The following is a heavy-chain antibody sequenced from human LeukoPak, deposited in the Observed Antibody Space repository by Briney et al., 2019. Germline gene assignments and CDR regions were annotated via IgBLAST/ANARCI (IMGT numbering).Heavy chain of an antibody. V-gene: IGHV1-2*02. Sequence: ASVKVSCKASGYTFTGYYMHWVRQAPGQGLEWMSWIDPNNGGTNYAQKSQGRVTMTRDTSISTAYMELSGLRSDDTAVYYCARGRPNYYDSSAYLPSWGQGTLVTVSS. CDR3: ARGRPNYYDSSAYLPS. CDR1: GYTFTGYY. CDR2: IDPNNGGT. D-gene: IGHD3-22*01. J-gene: IGHJ4*02.